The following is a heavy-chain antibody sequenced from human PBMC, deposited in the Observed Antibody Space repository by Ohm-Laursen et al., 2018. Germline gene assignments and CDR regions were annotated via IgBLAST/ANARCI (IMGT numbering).Heavy chain of an antibody. Sequence: SDTLSLTCTVSGGSISSGGYYWSWIRQHPGKGLEWIGYIYYSGSTYYNPSLKSRVTISVDTSKNQFSLKLSSVTAADTAVYYCAREKAYYYDSSGVNWFDPWGQGTLVTVSS. D-gene: IGHD3-22*01. CDR1: GGSISSGGYY. J-gene: IGHJ5*02. CDR2: IYYSGST. V-gene: IGHV4-31*03. CDR3: AREKAYYYDSSGVNWFDP.